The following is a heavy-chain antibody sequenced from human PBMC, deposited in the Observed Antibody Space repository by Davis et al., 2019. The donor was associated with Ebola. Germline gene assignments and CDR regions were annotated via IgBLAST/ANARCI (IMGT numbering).Heavy chain of an antibody. Sequence: GGSLRLSCTTSGFAFSNCAMSWVRQAPGKGLEWVGFIRGEAYGGTAEYAASVKDRFTISRDDSKGIAYLQMNSLKIEDTGVYYCTRDFIPMEFWGQGTVVTVSS. V-gene: IGHV3-49*04. J-gene: IGHJ4*02. CDR2: IRGEAYGGTA. CDR3: TRDFIPMEF. CDR1: GFAFSNCA. D-gene: IGHD2-8*01.